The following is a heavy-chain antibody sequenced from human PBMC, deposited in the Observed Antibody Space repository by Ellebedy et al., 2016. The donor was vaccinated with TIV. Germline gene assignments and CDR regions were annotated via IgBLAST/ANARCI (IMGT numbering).Heavy chain of an antibody. J-gene: IGHJ2*01. CDR3: ARSLLIFTFDKCYFDL. Sequence: SETLSLTCTVSGGSISGSSYYWGWIRQPPGEGLEWIGNIFDTGSTYYNPSLKSRVTISVDTSKNQFSLKLSSVTAADTAVYYCARSLLIFTFDKCYFDLWGRGTLVTVSS. D-gene: IGHD3/OR15-3a*01. V-gene: IGHV4-39*01. CDR2: IFDTGST. CDR1: GGSISGSSYY.